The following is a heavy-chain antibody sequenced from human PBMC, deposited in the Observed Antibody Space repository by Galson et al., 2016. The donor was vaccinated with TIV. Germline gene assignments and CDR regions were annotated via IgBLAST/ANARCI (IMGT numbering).Heavy chain of an antibody. D-gene: IGHD1-26*01. CDR1: GYTFTGYY. Sequence: SVKVSCKASGYTFTGYYMHWVRQAPGQGLEWMGWINPNSGDTKYAQKFQGRVTMTRDTSISTAYMELSRLRSDDTAVYYCARDSPHSGGYSWFDYWGQGTLVTVSS. J-gene: IGHJ4*02. V-gene: IGHV1-2*02. CDR2: INPNSGDT. CDR3: ARDSPHSGGYSWFDY.